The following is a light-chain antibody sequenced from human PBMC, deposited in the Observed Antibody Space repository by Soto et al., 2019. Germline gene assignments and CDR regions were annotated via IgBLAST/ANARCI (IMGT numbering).Light chain of an antibody. Sequence: DIVMTQSPDSLAVSLGERATINCKSSQNVLYKSNNENYLAWYQQKPGRPPKLLIYWASTRKPGVPDRFSGSGSGSDFTLTISSLQAEDVAVYYCQQNYNTPPYTFGQGTKLEI. CDR2: WAS. J-gene: IGKJ2*01. CDR3: QQNYNTPPYT. CDR1: QNVLYKSNNENY. V-gene: IGKV4-1*01.